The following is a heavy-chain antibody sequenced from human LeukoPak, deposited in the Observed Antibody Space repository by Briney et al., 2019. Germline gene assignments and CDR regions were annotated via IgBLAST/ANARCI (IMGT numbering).Heavy chain of an antibody. J-gene: IGHJ5*02. V-gene: IGHV1-2*02. CDR3: ASVGYCGGDCYDNWFDP. CDR2: INPNSGGT. CDR1: GYTFTGYY. Sequence: ASVKVSCKASGYTFTGYYMHWVRQAPGQGLEWMGWINPNSGGTNYAQKFQGRVTITRDTSISTAYMELSRLRSDDTAVYYCASVGYCGGDCYDNWFDPWGQGTLVTVSS. D-gene: IGHD2-21*02.